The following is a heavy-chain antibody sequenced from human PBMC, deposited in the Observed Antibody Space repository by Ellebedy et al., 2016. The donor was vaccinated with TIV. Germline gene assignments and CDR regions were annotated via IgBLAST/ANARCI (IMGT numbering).Heavy chain of an antibody. J-gene: IGHJ4*02. Sequence: GGSLRLXXAAAGFTFKDFYINWIRQTPGKGLEWVAHISSSGDYTAYADSVKGRFTISRDNAKSSLYLQMNSLRVEDTAVYYCARVHVASNFGAGSYYYSDYWGQGTLVTVSS. CDR3: ARVHVASNFGAGSYYYSDY. D-gene: IGHD3-10*01. CDR1: GFTFKDFY. V-gene: IGHV3-11*05. CDR2: ISSSGDYT.